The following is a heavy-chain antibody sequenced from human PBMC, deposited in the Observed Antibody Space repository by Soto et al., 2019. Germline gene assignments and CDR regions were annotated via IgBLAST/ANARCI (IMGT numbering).Heavy chain of an antibody. CDR3: ARDPSGDYDILTGYKTFDY. V-gene: IGHV4-4*02. J-gene: IGHJ4*02. D-gene: IGHD3-9*01. CDR1: GGSISSSNW. Sequence: QVQLQESGPGLVKPSGTLSLTCAVSGGSISSSNWWSWVRQPPGKGLEWIGEIYHSGSTNYNPSLKRRVTISVDKSKNQFSLKLSSVTAADTAVYYCARDPSGDYDILTGYKTFDYWGQGTLVTVSS. CDR2: IYHSGST.